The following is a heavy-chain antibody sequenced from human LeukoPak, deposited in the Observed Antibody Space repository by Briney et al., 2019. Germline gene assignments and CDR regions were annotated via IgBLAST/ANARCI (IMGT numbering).Heavy chain of an antibody. V-gene: IGHV4-61*02. D-gene: IGHD3-22*01. CDR1: GDSISSGDYY. CDR3: ARGPYSYDSSGAFDI. CDR2: ISSSGST. J-gene: IGHJ3*02. Sequence: SETLSLTCTVSGDSISSGDYYWSWIRQPAGKGLEWIGRISSSGSTNYNPSLKSRVTISVDTSKNQFSLKLGSVTAADTAVYFCARGPYSYDSSGAFDIWGQGQWSPSLQ.